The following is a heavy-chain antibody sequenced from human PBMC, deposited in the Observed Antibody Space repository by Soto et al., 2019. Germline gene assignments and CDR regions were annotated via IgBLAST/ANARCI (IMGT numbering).Heavy chain of an antibody. CDR2: IIPMLDIT. J-gene: IGHJ4*02. V-gene: IGHV1-69*02. Sequence: SVKVSCKASGGTFSNHIITWVRQAPGQGPEWMGRIIPMLDITNYAQKFQGRVTITADKSTTTAYMELRSLRSDDTAVYYCARGTTVETGNYWGQGTLVTVSS. D-gene: IGHD4-17*01. CDR1: GGTFSNHI. CDR3: ARGTTVETGNY.